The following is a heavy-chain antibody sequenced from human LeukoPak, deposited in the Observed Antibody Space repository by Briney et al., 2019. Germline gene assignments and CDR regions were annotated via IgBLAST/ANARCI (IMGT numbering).Heavy chain of an antibody. D-gene: IGHD2-21*02. J-gene: IGHJ4*01. Sequence: SETLSLTFTVSGRSITNYYCSSIRQPPGKGVEWIGYMSYSGRTNYTPSLNSPVSISADTSKSPFSLKLSSVTAADTAVYYCARVAERRVVTTPTYFDYWGQGTLVTVSS. CDR2: MSYSGRT. CDR3: ARVAERRVVTTPTYFDY. V-gene: IGHV4-59*01. CDR1: GRSITNYY.